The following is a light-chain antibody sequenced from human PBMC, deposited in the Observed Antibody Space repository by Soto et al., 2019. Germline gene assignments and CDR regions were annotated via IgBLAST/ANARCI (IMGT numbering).Light chain of an antibody. CDR3: QSYGSSLSALV. CDR2: GND. Sequence: QSVLTQPPSVSGAPGQRVTISCTGNSSNIGAGYDVHWYQQLPGTAPKLLISGNDNRPSGVPDRVSGSKSATSASLAITGLQAEDEADYYCQSYGSSLSALVFGGGTKVTVL. J-gene: IGLJ2*01. CDR1: SSNIGAGYD. V-gene: IGLV1-40*01.